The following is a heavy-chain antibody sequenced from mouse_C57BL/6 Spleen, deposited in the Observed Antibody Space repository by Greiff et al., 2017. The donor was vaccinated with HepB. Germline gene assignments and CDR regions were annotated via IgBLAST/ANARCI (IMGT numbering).Heavy chain of an antibody. CDR2: IYPGDGDT. V-gene: IGHV1-82*01. CDR3: ASHDGYSWFAY. D-gene: IGHD2-3*01. Sequence: VQLQQSGPELVKPGASVKISCKASGYAFSSSWMNWVMQRPGKGLEWIGRIYPGDGDTNYNGKFKGKATLTADKSSSTAYMQLSSLTSEDSAVYFCASHDGYSWFAYWGQGTLVTVSA. CDR1: GYAFSSSW. J-gene: IGHJ3*01.